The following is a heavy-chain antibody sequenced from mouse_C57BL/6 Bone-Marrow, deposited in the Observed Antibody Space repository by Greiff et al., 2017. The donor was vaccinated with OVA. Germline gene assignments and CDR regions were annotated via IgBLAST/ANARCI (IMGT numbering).Heavy chain of an antibody. CDR3: ARHGNPLQWAD. J-gene: IGHJ3*01. V-gene: IGHV5-17*01. CDR2: ISSGSSTI. Sequence: VESGGGLVKPGGSLKLSCAASGFTFSDYGMHWVRQAPEKGLEWVAYISSGSSTIYDADTVKGRFTLSRDNAKNTLFLQMTSLRYEDTAMYYGARHGNPLQWADWGQGTLVTVSA. D-gene: IGHD6-1*01. CDR1: GFTFSDYG.